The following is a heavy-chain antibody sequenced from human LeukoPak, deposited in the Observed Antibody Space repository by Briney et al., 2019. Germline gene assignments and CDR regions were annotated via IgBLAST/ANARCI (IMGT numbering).Heavy chain of an antibody. J-gene: IGHJ5*02. CDR3: TRDRGTYNWLDP. V-gene: IGHV3-73*01. CDR2: IDRPAKSYAT. CDR1: GFTLSDSA. Sequence: PGGSLGLSCAASGFTLSDSAIHWVRQASEKGLEWVGLIDRPAKSYATAYGASVGGRFTISRDDSKNTAYLQMDSLKTEDTALYYCTRDRGTYNWLDPWGQGTLVTVSS. D-gene: IGHD1-26*01.